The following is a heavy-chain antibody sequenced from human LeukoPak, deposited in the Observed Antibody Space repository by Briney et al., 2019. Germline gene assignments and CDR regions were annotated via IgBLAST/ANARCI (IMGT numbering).Heavy chain of an antibody. CDR2: ITSSSSTI. V-gene: IGHV3-48*01. Sequence: GGSLRLSCAASGFTFSSYSTNWVRQAPGKGLEWVSYITSSSSTINYADSVKGRFTISRDNARNSLYLQMNSLRAEDTAVYFCARWGGITSGYGFDIWGQGTMVTVSS. CDR3: ARWGGITSGYGFDI. J-gene: IGHJ3*02. CDR1: GFTFSSYS. D-gene: IGHD2-2*01.